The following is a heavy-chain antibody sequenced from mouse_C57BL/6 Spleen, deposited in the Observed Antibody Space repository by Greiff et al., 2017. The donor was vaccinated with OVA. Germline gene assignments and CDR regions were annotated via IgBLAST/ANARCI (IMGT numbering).Heavy chain of an antibody. J-gene: IGHJ3*01. V-gene: IGHV6-3*01. Sequence: EVKLMESGGGLVQPGGSMKLSCVASGFTFSNYWMNWVRQSPEKGLEWVAQIRLKSDNYATHYAESVKGRFTISRDDSKSSVYLQMNNLRAEDTGIYYCTGNWDGIAYWGQGTLVTVSA. D-gene: IGHD4-1*02. CDR2: IRLKSDNYAT. CDR3: TGNWDGIAY. CDR1: GFTFSNYW.